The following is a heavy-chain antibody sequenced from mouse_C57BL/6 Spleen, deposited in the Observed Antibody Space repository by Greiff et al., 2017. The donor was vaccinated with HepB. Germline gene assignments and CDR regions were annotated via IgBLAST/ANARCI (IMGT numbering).Heavy chain of an antibody. J-gene: IGHJ2*01. CDR3: ARGGWLPRDY. CDR2: INPNNGGT. Sequence: EVQLVEPGPELVKPGASVKMSCKASGYTFTDYNMHWVKQSHGKSLEWIGYINPNNGGTSYNQKFKGKATLTVNKSSSTAYMELRSLTSEDSAVYYCARGGWLPRDYWGQGTTLTVSS. V-gene: IGHV1-22*01. D-gene: IGHD2-3*01. CDR1: GYTFTDYN.